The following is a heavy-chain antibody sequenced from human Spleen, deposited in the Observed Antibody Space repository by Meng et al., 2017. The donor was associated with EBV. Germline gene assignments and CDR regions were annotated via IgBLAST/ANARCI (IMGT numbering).Heavy chain of an antibody. D-gene: IGHD6-6*01. V-gene: IGHV4-34*01. Sequence: QVQVNQWGAGLLEPSETLSLTCAVYVTSFSGYFWSWIRQSPGKRLEWIGEINHSGSTSYNPSLKRRVAISVDTSKNQFSLKLRSVTAADTAVYYCAKGRTVARSPWFDPWGQGALVTVSS. CDR1: VTSFSGYF. CDR3: AKGRTVARSPWFDP. CDR2: INHSGST. J-gene: IGHJ5*02.